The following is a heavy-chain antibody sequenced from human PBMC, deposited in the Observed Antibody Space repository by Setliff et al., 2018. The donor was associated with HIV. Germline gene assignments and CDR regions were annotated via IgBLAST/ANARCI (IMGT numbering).Heavy chain of an antibody. J-gene: IGHJ4*02. V-gene: IGHV3-23*01. CDR3: YVFWWSLDY. CDR2: ISGSDDKT. CDR1: GFTVSPHA. D-gene: IGHD2-21*01. Sequence: GGSLRLSCAASGFTVSPHAMTWVRQAPGKGLVWVSTISGSDDKTYYADSVKGRFTISRDNSKNTLYLQMNSLRAEDTAVYYCYVFWWSLDYWGQGTLVTVSS.